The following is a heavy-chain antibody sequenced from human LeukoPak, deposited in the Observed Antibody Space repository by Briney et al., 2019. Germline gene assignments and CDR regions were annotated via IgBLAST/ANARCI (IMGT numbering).Heavy chain of an antibody. CDR1: GYTFTSYG. J-gene: IGHJ3*02. Sequence: GASVKVSCKXSGYTFTSYGISWVRQAPGQGLEWMGWISAYNGNTNYSQKLQGRVTMTTDTSTSTAYMELRSLRSDDTAVYYCAADGGSGWYHDAFDIWGQGTMVTVSS. D-gene: IGHD6-19*01. V-gene: IGHV1-18*01. CDR2: ISAYNGNT. CDR3: AADGGSGWYHDAFDI.